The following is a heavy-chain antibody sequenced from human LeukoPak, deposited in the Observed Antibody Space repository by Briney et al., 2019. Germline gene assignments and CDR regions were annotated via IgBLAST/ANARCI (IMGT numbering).Heavy chain of an antibody. D-gene: IGHD2-15*01. CDR2: IYYSGST. CDR1: GGSISSYY. Sequence: KPSETLSLTCTVSGGSISSYYWSWIRQPPGKGLEWIGYIYYSGSTNYNPSLKSRVTISVDTSKNQFSLKLSSVTAADTAVYYCASTKYCSGGSCYSTPFDYWGQGTLVTVSS. J-gene: IGHJ4*02. CDR3: ASTKYCSGGSCYSTPFDY. V-gene: IGHV4-59*01.